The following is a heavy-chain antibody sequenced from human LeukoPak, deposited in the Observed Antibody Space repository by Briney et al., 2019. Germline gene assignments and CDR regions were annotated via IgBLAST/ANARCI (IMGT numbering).Heavy chain of an antibody. CDR1: GFNFSASA. Sequence: GGSLRLSCAASGFNFSASAIHWVRQASGKGLEWVGRIRSKTHSYATTYAASLKGRFTISRDDSKNTTYLQMSSLKTDDTAVYYCTRRSIASTRTDDYWGQGTLVTVSS. CDR3: TRRSIASTRTDDY. V-gene: IGHV3-73*01. J-gene: IGHJ4*02. D-gene: IGHD6-13*01. CDR2: IRSKTHSYAT.